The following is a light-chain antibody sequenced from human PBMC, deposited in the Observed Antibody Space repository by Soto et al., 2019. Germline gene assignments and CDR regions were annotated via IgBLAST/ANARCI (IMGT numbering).Light chain of an antibody. V-gene: IGKV3-15*01. CDR1: QSVRSN. Sequence: IVMTQSPATLSVSPGERATLSCRASQSVRSNLAWYQQKPGQAPRLLIYGISTRPIGIPLRFRGSGSGTEFTLTISSLQSEDFAVYHCQQYNDWEAWTFGQGTKVDIK. J-gene: IGKJ1*01. CDR2: GIS. CDR3: QQYNDWEAWT.